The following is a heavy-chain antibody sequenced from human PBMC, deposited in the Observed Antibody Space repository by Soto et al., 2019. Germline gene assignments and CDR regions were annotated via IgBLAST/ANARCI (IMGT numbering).Heavy chain of an antibody. D-gene: IGHD3-16*02. CDR1: GLTISSYS. V-gene: IGHV3-48*01. CDR3: VKALSVKFYFDY. Sequence: PGGSLRLSCAASGLTISSYSMNWVRQAPGKGLEWVSYISSSSSTIYYADSVKGRFTISRDNAKNSLYLQMNSLRAEDTAVYYCVKALSVKFYFDYWGQGTLVTVSS. CDR2: ISSSSSTI. J-gene: IGHJ4*01.